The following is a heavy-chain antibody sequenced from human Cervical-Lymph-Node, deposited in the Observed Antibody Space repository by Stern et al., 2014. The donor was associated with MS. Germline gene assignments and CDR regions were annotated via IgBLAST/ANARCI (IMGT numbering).Heavy chain of an antibody. CDR1: AFTFSNYD. V-gene: IGHV3-30-3*01. D-gene: IGHD4-23*01. CDR3: ARGSFRWYSTYYFDY. J-gene: IGHJ4*02. CDR2: ISYDGSNK. Sequence: QLVQSGGGVVQPGRSLRLSCAASAFTFSNYDMHWVRQAPGRGLKWVAIISYDGSNKYYADSVKGRFTISRDNSKDTLYLQMNSLRTEDTSMYYCARGSFRWYSTYYFDYWGQGTLVTVSS.